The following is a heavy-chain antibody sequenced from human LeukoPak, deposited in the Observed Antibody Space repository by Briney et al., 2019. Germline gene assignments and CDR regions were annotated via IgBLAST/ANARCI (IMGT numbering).Heavy chain of an antibody. CDR3: AKDGDKARSRNFDY. V-gene: IGHV3-30*18. CDR2: ISNDGRNK. Sequence: PGGSLRLSCAASGFAVSSNHMNWVRQAPGKGLEWVAVISNDGRNKYYADSVKGRFTISRDNSKNTLYLQMNSLRADDTAVYYCAKDGDKARSRNFDYWGQGALVTVSS. D-gene: IGHD2-2*01. J-gene: IGHJ4*02. CDR1: GFAVSSNH.